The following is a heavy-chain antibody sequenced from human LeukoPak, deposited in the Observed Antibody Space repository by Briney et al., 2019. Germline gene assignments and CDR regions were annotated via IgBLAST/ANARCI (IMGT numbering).Heavy chain of an antibody. D-gene: IGHD3-22*01. CDR3: ARSRFAYDSSGYYYGNAFDI. CDR1: GYTFTSYD. CDR2: INPSGRST. Sequence: GASVKASCKASGYTFTSYDMHWVRQAPGQGLEWMGIINPSGRSTSYTQKFQGRVTMTRDTSTSTVYMELNSLRSEDTAVYYCARSRFAYDSSGYYYGNAFDIWGQGTMVTVSS. J-gene: IGHJ3*02. V-gene: IGHV1-46*01.